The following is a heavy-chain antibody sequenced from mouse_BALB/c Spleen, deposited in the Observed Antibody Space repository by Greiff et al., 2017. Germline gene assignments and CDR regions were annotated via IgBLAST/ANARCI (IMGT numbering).Heavy chain of an antibody. V-gene: IGHV5-6-4*01. CDR1: GFTFSSYT. J-gene: IGHJ2*01. CDR2: ISSGGSYT. Sequence: EVQRVESGGGLVKPGGSLKLSCAASGFTFSSYTMSWVRQTPEKRLEWVATISSGGSYTYYPDSVKGRFTISRDNAKNTLYLQMSSLKSEDTAMYYCTRAYRYDGNFDYWGQGTTLTVSS. D-gene: IGHD2-14*01. CDR3: TRAYRYDGNFDY.